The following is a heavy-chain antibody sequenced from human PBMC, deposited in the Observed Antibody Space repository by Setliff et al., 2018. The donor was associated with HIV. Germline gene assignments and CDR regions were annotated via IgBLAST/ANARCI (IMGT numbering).Heavy chain of an antibody. CDR3: ARDQGHHFDSRGQVDFDL. Sequence: SETLSLTCAVSGYSITTGYQWGWIRQSPGKGPEWIGSIHHSGTTYYNPSLRSRATLLVDTSKNQFSLKMISLSAADTAVYYCARDQGHHFDSRGQVDFDLWGRGTLVTVSS. CDR2: IHHSGTT. D-gene: IGHD3-22*01. CDR1: GYSITTGYQ. J-gene: IGHJ2*01. V-gene: IGHV4-38-2*02.